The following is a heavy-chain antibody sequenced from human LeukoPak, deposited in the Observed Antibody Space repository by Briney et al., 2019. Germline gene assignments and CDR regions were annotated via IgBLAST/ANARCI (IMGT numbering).Heavy chain of an antibody. CDR3: AKDRKTEVNYFDY. CDR2: INPNSGDT. Sequence: GASLKVSCKASGYTFTGFYMHWVRQAPGQGLEWMGWINPNSGDTSYAQKFQGRFTMTRDTSITTVYMELSRLRSDDTAVYYCAKDRKTEVNYFDYWGQGTLVTVSS. D-gene: IGHD1-14*01. J-gene: IGHJ4*02. V-gene: IGHV1-2*02. CDR1: GYTFTGFY.